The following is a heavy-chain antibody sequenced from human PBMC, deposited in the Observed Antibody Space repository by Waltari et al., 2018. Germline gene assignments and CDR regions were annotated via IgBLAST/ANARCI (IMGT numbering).Heavy chain of an antibody. CDR1: GFSFRNYA. J-gene: IGHJ4*02. V-gene: IGHV3-23*01. CDR3: AKDLLPTGVFDY. CDR2: ASDSGGSS. Sequence: EVQLLESGGGLVQPGGSLRLSCAASGFSFRNYAMSWVHQVPGKGLEWVSAASDSGGSSYYADSVKGRFTISRDNSKNMLYLQMKYLSAEDTALYYCAKDLLPTGVFDYWGQGALVTVSS. D-gene: IGHD3-10*01.